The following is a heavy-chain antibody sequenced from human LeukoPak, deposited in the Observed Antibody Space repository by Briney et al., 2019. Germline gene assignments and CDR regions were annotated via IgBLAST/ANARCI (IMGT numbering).Heavy chain of an antibody. V-gene: IGHV4-59*01. D-gene: IGHD4-17*01. CDR1: GGSISSYY. J-gene: IGHJ6*03. Sequence: SETLSLTYTVSGGSISSYYWSWVRQPPGKGLEWIGYIYYSGSTNYNPSLKSRVTISVDTSKNQFSLKLSSVTAADTAVYYCARVPYGDYYYYYMDVWGKGTTVTISS. CDR2: IYYSGST. CDR3: ARVPYGDYYYYYMDV.